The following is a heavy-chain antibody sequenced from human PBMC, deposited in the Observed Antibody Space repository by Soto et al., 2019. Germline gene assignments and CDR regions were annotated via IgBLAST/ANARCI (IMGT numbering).Heavy chain of an antibody. V-gene: IGHV6-1*01. CDR3: AVSAAGRGVDYYYGMDV. CDR2: AYYRSKWYN. D-gene: IGHD6-13*01. J-gene: IGHJ6*02. Sequence: SQTLSLTCAISGDSVSSNSAAWNWIRQSPSRGLEWLGRAYYRSKWYNDYAVSVKSRITINPDTSKNQFSLQLNSVTPEDTAVYYCAVSAAGRGVDYYYGMDVWGQGTTVTASS. CDR1: GDSVSSNSAA.